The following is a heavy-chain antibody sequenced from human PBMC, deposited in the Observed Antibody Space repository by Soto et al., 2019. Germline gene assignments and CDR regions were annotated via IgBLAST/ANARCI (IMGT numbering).Heavy chain of an antibody. D-gene: IGHD1-26*01. CDR1: GYTITGYY. Sequence: GASVKVSCKACGYTITGYYMHWVRQAPGQGLEWMGWINPDNGGTMFAQKFQDWVTMTRDTSISTAYMELNRLKSDDTAVYYCARGIGSVGATHYFDYWGQGTLVTVSS. J-gene: IGHJ4*02. CDR2: INPDNGGT. V-gene: IGHV1-2*04. CDR3: ARGIGSVGATHYFDY.